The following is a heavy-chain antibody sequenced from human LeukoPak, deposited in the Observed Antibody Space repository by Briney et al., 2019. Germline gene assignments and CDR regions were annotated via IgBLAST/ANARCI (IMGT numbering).Heavy chain of an antibody. V-gene: IGHV4-39*01. D-gene: IGHD1-14*01. CDR2: IYYSGNT. Sequence: PSETLSLTCTVSGASIISTSYYWGWIRQPPGKGMEWIGSIYYSGNTYYNPSLKSRATISVDTSKNQFSLKLSSVTATDTAVYYCARFTSTLTMDYWGQGTLVTVSS. CDR1: GASIISTSYY. CDR3: ARFTSTLTMDY. J-gene: IGHJ4*02.